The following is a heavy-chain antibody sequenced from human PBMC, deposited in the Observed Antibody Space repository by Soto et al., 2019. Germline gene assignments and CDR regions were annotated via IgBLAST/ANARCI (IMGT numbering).Heavy chain of an antibody. CDR3: ASNCGGDCPKLRVYYYGMDV. D-gene: IGHD2-21*02. CDR1: GYSFIIHY. J-gene: IGHJ6*02. V-gene: IGHV1-46*01. Sequence: ASVKVSCKAFGYSFIIHYMHWVRQAPGQGLEWMGTIHPAGINTAYAQKFQGRVTMTTDTSTSTVYMELTSLTSEDTAVYYCASNCGGDCPKLRVYYYGMDVWGQGTTVTVSS. CDR2: IHPAGINT.